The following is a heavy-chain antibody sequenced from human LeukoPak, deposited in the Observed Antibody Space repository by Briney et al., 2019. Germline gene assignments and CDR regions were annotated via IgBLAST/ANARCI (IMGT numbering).Heavy chain of an antibody. Sequence: GSLRLSCAASGFTFSSYGMHWVRQAPGKGLEWVAFIRDDGSNKHYADSVKGRFTISRDNSKNTLYVQMNSLRAEDTAVYYCAKGRGWEASYYYYYMDVWGKGTTVTISS. CDR1: GFTFSSYG. CDR3: AKGRGWEASYYYYYMDV. CDR2: IRDDGSNK. J-gene: IGHJ6*03. D-gene: IGHD1-26*01. V-gene: IGHV3-30*02.